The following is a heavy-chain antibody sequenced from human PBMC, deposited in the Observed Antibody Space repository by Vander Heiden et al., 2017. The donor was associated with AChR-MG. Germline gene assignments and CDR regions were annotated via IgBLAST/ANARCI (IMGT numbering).Heavy chain of an antibody. CDR3: AREFTASGYYYGMDV. D-gene: IGHD3-16*01. Sequence: QVQLRESGPGLVKPSETLSLTCTAPGGPISSYYLSWIRQPPGKGLAWIGYIYYSGSTSNNPSLKSRVTISVDTSKNQFSLKLSAVTAADTAVYYCAREFTASGYYYGMDVWGQGTTVTVSS. J-gene: IGHJ6*02. CDR1: GGPISSYY. CDR2: IYYSGST. V-gene: IGHV4-59*01.